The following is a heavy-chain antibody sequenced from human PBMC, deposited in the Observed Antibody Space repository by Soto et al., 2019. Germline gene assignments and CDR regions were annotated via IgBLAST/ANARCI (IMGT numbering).Heavy chain of an antibody. V-gene: IGHV1-69*01. CDR1: GGTFSSYA. CDR2: IIPIFGTA. J-gene: IGHJ4*02. Sequence: QVQLVQSGAEVKKPGSSVQVSCKASGGTFSSYAISWVRQAPGQGLEWMGGIIPIFGTANYAQKFQGRVTITADESTSTAYMELSSLRSEDTAVYYCARDRRPGITGTFDYWGQGTLVTVSS. D-gene: IGHD1-20*01. CDR3: ARDRRPGITGTFDY.